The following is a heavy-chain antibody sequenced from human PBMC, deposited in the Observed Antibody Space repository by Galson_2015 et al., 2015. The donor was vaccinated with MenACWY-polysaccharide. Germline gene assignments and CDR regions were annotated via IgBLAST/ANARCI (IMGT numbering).Heavy chain of an antibody. Sequence: PALVKPTQPLTLPCTFSGFSLSTTGMRVSWIRQPPGKALEWLARIDWNDGKFYSTSLKTRLTISKDTSKNQVVLTMSNMDPVDTATYYCTRTAAAGQGYFDYWGQGTQVTVSS. J-gene: IGHJ4*03. CDR1: GFSLSTTGMR. CDR2: IDWNDGK. CDR3: TRTAAAGQGYFDY. V-gene: IGHV2-70*04. D-gene: IGHD6-13*01.